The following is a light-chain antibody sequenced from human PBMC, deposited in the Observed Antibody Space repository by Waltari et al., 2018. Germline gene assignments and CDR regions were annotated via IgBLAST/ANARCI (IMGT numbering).Light chain of an antibody. CDR2: EDT. J-gene: IGLJ1*01. CDR1: ELPSKY. CDR3: YSSDSTGLRV. Sequence: SYELTQPPSVSVSPGQTARITCSGHELPSKYAYWFQQKSGRAPRLVIYEDTKRPSGIPERLSGSSSGTVATLTITGAQVDDEADYYCYSSDSTGLRVFGGGTTVVVL. V-gene: IGLV3-10*01.